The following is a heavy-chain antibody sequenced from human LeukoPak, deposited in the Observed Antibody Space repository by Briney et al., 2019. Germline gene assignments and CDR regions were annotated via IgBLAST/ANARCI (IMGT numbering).Heavy chain of an antibody. CDR1: GFTFSSYG. CDR2: ISYDGSNK. D-gene: IGHD2-15*01. CDR3: ASGIYCSGGSCYSAFGY. Sequence: PGGSLRLSCAASGFTFSSYGVHWVRQAPGKGLEWVAVISYDGSNKYYADSVKGRFTISRDNSKNTLYLQMNSLRPEDTAVYFCASGIYCSGGSCYSAFGYWGQGTLVTVSS. J-gene: IGHJ4*02. V-gene: IGHV3-30*03.